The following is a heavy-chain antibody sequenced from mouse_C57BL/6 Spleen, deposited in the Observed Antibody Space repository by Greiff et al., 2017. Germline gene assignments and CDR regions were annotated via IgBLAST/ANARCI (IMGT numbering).Heavy chain of an antibody. CDR2: IYPGDGDT. Sequence: QVQLQQSGAELVKPGASVKISCKASGYAFSSYWMNWVKQRPGKGLEWIGQIYPGDGDTNYNGKFKGKATLTADNSSSTPYLQLSSLTSEDSAVYFCARAEGSCSYAMDYWGQGTSVTVSS. CDR1: GYAFSSYW. V-gene: IGHV1-80*01. CDR3: ARAEGSCSYAMDY. J-gene: IGHJ4*01.